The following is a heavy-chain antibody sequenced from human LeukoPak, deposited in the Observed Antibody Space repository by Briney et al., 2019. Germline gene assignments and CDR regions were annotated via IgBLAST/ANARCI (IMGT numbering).Heavy chain of an antibody. Sequence: ASAKVSCKASGYTFTGHYMHWVRQAPGQGLEWMGWINPISGGTNYAQKFQGSVTMTRDTSISTAYMELSRLRSDDTAVYYCARGGSSWYRDWFDPWGQGTLVTVSS. J-gene: IGHJ5*02. CDR1: GYTFTGHY. V-gene: IGHV1-2*02. D-gene: IGHD6-13*01. CDR2: INPISGGT. CDR3: ARGGSSWYRDWFDP.